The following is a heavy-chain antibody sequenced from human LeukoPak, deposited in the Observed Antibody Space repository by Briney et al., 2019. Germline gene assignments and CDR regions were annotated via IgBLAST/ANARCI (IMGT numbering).Heavy chain of an antibody. Sequence: GASVKVSCKASGFSFPSYGISWVRQAPGQGLEWIGWITAYDGDINYAEKFQGRVTMATDTSTSTASMELWSLRSDDTAVYYCARDWQLPSGPDVFDIWGQGTVVTVSS. D-gene: IGHD1-1*01. CDR1: GFSFPSYG. CDR2: ITAYDGDI. J-gene: IGHJ3*02. V-gene: IGHV1-18*01. CDR3: ARDWQLPSGPDVFDI.